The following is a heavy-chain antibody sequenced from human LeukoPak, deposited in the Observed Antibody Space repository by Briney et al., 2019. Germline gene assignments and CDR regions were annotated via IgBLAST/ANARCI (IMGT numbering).Heavy chain of an antibody. Sequence: PGGSLRLSCTASGFTFSRYWMSWVRQAPGEGLEWVANIKHDGDEKYFADSVKGRFTMSRDNSKNSLFLQMNSLRVEDTAVYYCARALRIAAASDAFDIWGQGTMVTVSS. CDR2: IKHDGDEK. D-gene: IGHD6-13*01. CDR1: GFTFSRYW. V-gene: IGHV3-7*03. J-gene: IGHJ3*02. CDR3: ARALRIAAASDAFDI.